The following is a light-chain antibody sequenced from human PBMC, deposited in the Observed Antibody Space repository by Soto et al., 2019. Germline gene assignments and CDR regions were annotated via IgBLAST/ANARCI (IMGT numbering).Light chain of an antibody. J-gene: IGKJ4*01. V-gene: IGKV1-27*01. CDR1: QGISNY. CDR2: AAS. Sequence: DIHMTQSPSSLSASVGDIVKSTWRESQGISNYLAWYQQKPGKVPKLLIYAASTLQSGVPSRFSGSGSGTDFTLTISSLQTEAVATYYCKKYNSAPLTFGGGTKVDIK. CDR3: KKYNSAPLT.